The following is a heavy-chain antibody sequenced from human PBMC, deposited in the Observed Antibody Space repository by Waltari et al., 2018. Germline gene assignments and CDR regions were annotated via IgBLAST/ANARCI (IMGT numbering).Heavy chain of an antibody. D-gene: IGHD3-22*01. V-gene: IGHV4-61*02. CDR2: IYTSGST. CDR1: GGSISSGSYY. CDR3: ASQYLTYYYDSSGYSYGMDV. J-gene: IGHJ6*02. Sequence: QVQLQESGPGLVKPSQTLSLTCTVSGGSISSGSYYWSWIRQPAGKGLEWIGRIYTSGSTNYNPSLKSRVTISVDTSKNQFSLKLGSVTAADTAVYYCASQYLTYYYDSSGYSYGMDVWGQGTTVTVSS.